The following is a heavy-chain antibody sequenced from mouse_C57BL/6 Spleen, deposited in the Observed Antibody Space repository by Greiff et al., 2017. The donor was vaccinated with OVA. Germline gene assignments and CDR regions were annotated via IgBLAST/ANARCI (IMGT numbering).Heavy chain of an antibody. CDR1: GYTFTDYE. CDR2: IDPETGGT. CDR3: TRELYGSSPYWYFDV. D-gene: IGHD1-1*01. Sequence: QVQLQQSGAELVRPGASVTLSCKASGYTFTDYEMHWVQQTPVHGLEWIGAIDPETGGTAYNQKFKGKAILTADKSSSTAYMELRSLTSEDSAVYYCTRELYGSSPYWYFDVWGTGTTVTVSS. J-gene: IGHJ1*03. V-gene: IGHV1-15*01.